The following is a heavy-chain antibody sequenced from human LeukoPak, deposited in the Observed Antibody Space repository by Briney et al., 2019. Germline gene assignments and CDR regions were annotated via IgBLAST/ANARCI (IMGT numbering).Heavy chain of an antibody. CDR2: IYYSGST. CDR3: ARFSTVTTSY. CDR1: GGSNSSSSYY. D-gene: IGHD4-17*01. J-gene: IGHJ4*02. V-gene: IGHV4-39*01. Sequence: SETLSLTCSVSGGSNSSSSYYWGWIRQPPGKGLEWIGSIYYSGSTYYNPSLKSRVTISVDTSKNQLSLKLSSVTAADTAVYYCARFSTVTTSYWGQGTLVTVSS.